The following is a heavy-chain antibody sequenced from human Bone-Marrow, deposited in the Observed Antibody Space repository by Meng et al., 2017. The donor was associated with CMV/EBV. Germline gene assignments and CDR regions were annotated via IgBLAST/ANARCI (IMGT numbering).Heavy chain of an antibody. D-gene: IGHD4-17*01. V-gene: IGHV4-31*02. CDR1: GGSSSSGGYY. J-gene: IGHJ4*02. CDR3: ARTTTVTKTFDY. Sequence: SGGSSSSGGYYWSWLRQHPGKGMEWIGYIYYSGSTYYNPSLKSRVTISVDTSKNQFSLKLSSVTAADTAVYYCARTTTVTKTFDYWGQGTLVTVSS. CDR2: IYYSGST.